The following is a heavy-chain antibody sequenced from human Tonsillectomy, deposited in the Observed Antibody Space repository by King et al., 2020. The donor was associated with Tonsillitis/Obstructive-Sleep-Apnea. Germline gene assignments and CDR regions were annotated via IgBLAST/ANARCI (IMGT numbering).Heavy chain of an antibody. Sequence: VQLQESGPGLVRPSETLSLTCTVSGGSISSYYWSWIRQPPGKGLQWIGYMYYSGSTSYNPSLKSRVTISVDTSKNQFSLKLSSVTAADTAVYYCARDVGGRWSGHTPYYYMDVWGKGTTVTVSS. V-gene: IGHV4-59*01. CDR2: MYYSGST. J-gene: IGHJ6*03. CDR3: ARDVGGRWSGHTPYYYMDV. D-gene: IGHD3-3*01. CDR1: GGSISSYY.